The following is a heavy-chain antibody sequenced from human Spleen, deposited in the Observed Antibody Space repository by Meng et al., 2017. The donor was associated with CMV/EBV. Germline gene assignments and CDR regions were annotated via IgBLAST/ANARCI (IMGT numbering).Heavy chain of an antibody. V-gene: IGHV3-30*04. Sequence: GGSLRLSCAASGFTFSSYAMHWVRQAPGKGLEWVAVISYDGSNKYYADSVKGRFTISRDNSKNTLYLQMNSLRAEDMAVYYCARDRSGIDYWGQGTLVTVSS. J-gene: IGHJ4*02. CDR2: ISYDGSNK. CDR1: GFTFSSYA. D-gene: IGHD3-3*01. CDR3: ARDRSGIDY.